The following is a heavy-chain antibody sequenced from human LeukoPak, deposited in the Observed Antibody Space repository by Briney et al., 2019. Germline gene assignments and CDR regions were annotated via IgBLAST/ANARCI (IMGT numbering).Heavy chain of an antibody. D-gene: IGHD6-13*01. J-gene: IGHJ4*02. V-gene: IGHV3-11*04. CDR2: ISSSGSTI. Sequence: GGSLRLTCAASGFTFSDYYMSWIRQAPGKGLEWVSYISSSGSTIYYADSVKGRFTISRDNAKNSLYLQMNSLRAEDTAVYYCASPATRGYSSSWSSSNWGQGTLVTVSS. CDR1: GFTFSDYY. CDR3: ASPATRGYSSSWSSSN.